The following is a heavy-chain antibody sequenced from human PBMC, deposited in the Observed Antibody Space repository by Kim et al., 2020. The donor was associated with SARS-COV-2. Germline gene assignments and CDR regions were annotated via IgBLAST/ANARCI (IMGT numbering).Heavy chain of an antibody. CDR3: AHGSYCGGDCYSLFDY. Sequence: KFQGRVTITADESTSTAYMELSSLRSEDTAVYYCAHGSYCGGDCYSLFDYWGQGTLVTVSS. D-gene: IGHD2-21*02. J-gene: IGHJ4*02. V-gene: IGHV1-69*01.